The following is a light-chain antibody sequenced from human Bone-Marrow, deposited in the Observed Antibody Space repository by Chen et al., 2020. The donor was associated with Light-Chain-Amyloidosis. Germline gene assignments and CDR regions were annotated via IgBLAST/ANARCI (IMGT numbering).Light chain of an antibody. CDR3: QRRSNWPPMST. J-gene: IGKJ2*01. CDR2: DGS. CDR1: QSVSNN. Sequence: EIVLTQSPATLSLSPGERVTLSCRASQSVSNNLAWYQQKPGQAPRLLIYDGSSRATGIPARFSGGGSGTDFTLTISSLEPEDFAVYYCQRRSNWPPMSTFGLGTQLAIK. V-gene: IGKV3-11*01.